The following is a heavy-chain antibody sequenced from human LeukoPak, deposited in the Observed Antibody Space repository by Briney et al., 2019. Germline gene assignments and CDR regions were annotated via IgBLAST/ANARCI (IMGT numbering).Heavy chain of an antibody. V-gene: IGHV3-53*01. CDR2: IYSGGDT. CDR3: ARDDGMFDP. J-gene: IGHJ5*02. CDR1: GFTVSSNY. D-gene: IGHD1-26*01. Sequence: GGSLRLSCAASGFTVSSNYMSRVRQAPGKGLEWVSLIYSGGDTYYTDSVKGRFTISRDNSKNTVYLQMNSLRAADTAVYYCARDDGMFDPWGQGTLVTVSS.